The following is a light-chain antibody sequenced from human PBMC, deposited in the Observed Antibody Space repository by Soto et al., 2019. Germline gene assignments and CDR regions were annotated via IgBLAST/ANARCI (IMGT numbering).Light chain of an antibody. CDR1: SSDVGRYNR. CDR3: SLYTSSTTFV. Sequence: QSALTQPPSVSGSPGQSGTISCTGTSSDVGRYNRVSWYQQPPGTAPKLLIYEVSNRPSGVPHRFSGSKSGNTASLTISGLQAEDEADYYCSLYTSSTTFVFGSGTKVTVL. V-gene: IGLV2-18*01. CDR2: EVS. J-gene: IGLJ1*01.